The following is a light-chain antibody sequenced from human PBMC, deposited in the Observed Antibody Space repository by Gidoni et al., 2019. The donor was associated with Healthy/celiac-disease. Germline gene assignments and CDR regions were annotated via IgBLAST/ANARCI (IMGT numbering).Light chain of an antibody. Sequence: EIVLTQSPATLSLSPGERATLSCRASQSVSSYLAWYQQKPGPAPRLLIYDASNRATGIPARFSGSGSGTDFTLTIISLEPEDCAVYYCQQRSNWLTFGGXTKVEIK. CDR1: QSVSSY. J-gene: IGKJ4*01. CDR2: DAS. CDR3: QQRSNWLT. V-gene: IGKV3-11*01.